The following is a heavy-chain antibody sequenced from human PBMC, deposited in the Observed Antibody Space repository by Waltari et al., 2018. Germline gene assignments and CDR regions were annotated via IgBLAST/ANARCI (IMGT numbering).Heavy chain of an antibody. V-gene: IGHV4-39*07. D-gene: IGHD2-15*01. J-gene: IGHJ3*02. Sequence: QLQLQESGPGLVKPSETLSLTCTVSGGSISSSSYYWGWIRQPPGKGLEWIGSIYYSGSTYYNPSLKSRVTISVDTSKNQFSLKLSSVTAADTAVYYCARDSYCSGGSCYYDIWGQGTMVTVSS. CDR2: IYYSGST. CDR3: ARDSYCSGGSCYYDI. CDR1: GGSISSSSYY.